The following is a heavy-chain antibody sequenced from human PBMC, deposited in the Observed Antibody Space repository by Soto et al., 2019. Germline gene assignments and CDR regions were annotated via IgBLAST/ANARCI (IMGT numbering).Heavy chain of an antibody. CDR1: GFTFTRYS. Sequence: GGSLRLSCAASGFTFTRYSMNWVRQAPGKGLEWVSSISSATNYIYYGDSMKGRFTISRDNAKNSLYLEMNSLRAEDTAVYYCARESEDLTSNFDYWGQGTLVTVSS. V-gene: IGHV3-21*06. CDR2: ISSATNYI. J-gene: IGHJ4*02. CDR3: ARESEDLTSNFDY.